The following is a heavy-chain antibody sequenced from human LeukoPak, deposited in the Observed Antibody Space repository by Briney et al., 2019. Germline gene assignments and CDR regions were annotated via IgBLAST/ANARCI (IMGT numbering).Heavy chain of an antibody. CDR1: GGSISSYY. V-gene: IGHV4-59*01. CDR3: ARVSGYHWGSFYDY. D-gene: IGHD5-12*01. Sequence: KPSETLSLTCTVSGGSISSYYWSWIRQPPGKGLEWIGYIYYSGSTNYNPSLKSRVTISVDTSKNQFSLKLRSVTAADTAVYYCARVSGYHWGSFYDYWGQGTLVTVSS. J-gene: IGHJ4*02. CDR2: IYYSGST.